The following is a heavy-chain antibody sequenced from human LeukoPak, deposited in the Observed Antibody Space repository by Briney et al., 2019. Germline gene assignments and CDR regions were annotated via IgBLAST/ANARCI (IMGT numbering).Heavy chain of an antibody. CDR3: ARDSAYDFWSGSPLYNWFDP. CDR1: GDSISSGDYY. CDR2: IYYSGST. J-gene: IGHJ5*02. Sequence: SQTLSLTCTVSGDSISSGDYYWSWIRQPPGKGLEWIGYIYYSGSTYYNPSLKSRVTMSVDTSKNQFPLRLSSVTAADTAVYYCARDSAYDFWSGSPLYNWFDPWGQGTLVTVSS. D-gene: IGHD3-3*01. V-gene: IGHV4-30-4*01.